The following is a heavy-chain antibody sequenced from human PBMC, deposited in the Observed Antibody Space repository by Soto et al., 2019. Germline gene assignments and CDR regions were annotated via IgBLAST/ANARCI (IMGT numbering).Heavy chain of an antibody. V-gene: IGHV4-59*01. CDR2: MYFSGST. CDR3: TSLSRDYYGSGSYKVTMDV. Sequence: PSETLSLTCTVSGASISSDYWAWIRQPPKRVLEWIGYMYFSGSTNYNASLESRVIMSVDASKKQFTLKLSSVTAADTAVYYCTSLSRDYYGSGSYKVTMDVWGQGTTVT. D-gene: IGHD3-10*01. J-gene: IGHJ6*02. CDR1: GASISSDY.